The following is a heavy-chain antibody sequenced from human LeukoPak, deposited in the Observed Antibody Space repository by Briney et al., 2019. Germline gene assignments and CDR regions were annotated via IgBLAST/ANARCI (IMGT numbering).Heavy chain of an antibody. Sequence: PSETLSLTCTVSGGSVSSGSYYWSWIRQPPGKGLEWIGYIYYSGSTNYNPSLKSRVTISVDTSKNQFSLKLSSVTAAVTAVYYCARAPSSHYGSGSYLNFDYWGQGTLVTVSS. CDR3: ARAPSSHYGSGSYLNFDY. J-gene: IGHJ4*02. CDR1: GGSVSSGSYY. D-gene: IGHD3-10*01. CDR2: IYYSGST. V-gene: IGHV4-61*01.